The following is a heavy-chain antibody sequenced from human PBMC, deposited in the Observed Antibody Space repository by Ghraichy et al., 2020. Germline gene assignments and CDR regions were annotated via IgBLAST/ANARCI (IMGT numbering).Heavy chain of an antibody. D-gene: IGHD3-22*01. Sequence: SETLSLTCTVSGGSISSYYWSWIRQPPGKGLEWIGYIYYSGSTNYNPSLKSRVTISVDTSKNQFSLKLSSVTAADTAVYYCARDRGLPYYYDSSGYHDAFDIWGQGTMVTVSS. V-gene: IGHV4-59*01. CDR3: ARDRGLPYYYDSSGYHDAFDI. CDR1: GGSISSYY. CDR2: IYYSGST. J-gene: IGHJ3*02.